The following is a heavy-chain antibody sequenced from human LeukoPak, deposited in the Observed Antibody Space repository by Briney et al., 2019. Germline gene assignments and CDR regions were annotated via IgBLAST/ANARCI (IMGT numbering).Heavy chain of an antibody. V-gene: IGHV3-48*01. CDR2: ISSGSSTI. D-gene: IGHD2-2*01. CDR1: GFTFSSYS. Sequence: GGSLRLSCAASGFTFSSYSMNWVRQAPGKGLEWVSYISSGSSTIYYADSVKGRFTISRDNSKNTLYLQMNSLRAEDTAVYFCARGSSRAFDYWGQGTLVTVSS. J-gene: IGHJ4*02. CDR3: ARGSSRAFDY.